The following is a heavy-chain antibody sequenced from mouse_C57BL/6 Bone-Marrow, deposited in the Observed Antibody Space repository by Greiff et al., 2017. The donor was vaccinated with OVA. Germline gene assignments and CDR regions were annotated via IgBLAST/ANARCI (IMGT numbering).Heavy chain of an antibody. CDR1: GYSITSGYY. D-gene: IGHD1-1*01. Sequence: EVKLEESGPGLVKPSQSLSLTCSVTGYSITSGYYWNWIRQFPGNKLEWMGYISYDGSNNYNPSLKNRISITRDTSKNQFFLKLNSVTTEDTATYYCARGFTTVVGPYFDYWGQGTTLTVSS. V-gene: IGHV3-6*01. J-gene: IGHJ2*01. CDR2: ISYDGSN. CDR3: ARGFTTVVGPYFDY.